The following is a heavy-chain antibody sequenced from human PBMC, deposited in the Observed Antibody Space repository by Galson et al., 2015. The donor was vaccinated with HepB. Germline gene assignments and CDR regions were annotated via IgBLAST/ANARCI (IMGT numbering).Heavy chain of an antibody. Sequence: SETLSLTCTVSGGSISGSSYYWGWIRQPPGKGLEWIGSIYYSGSTYYNPSLKSRITISLDTSKNQFSLKLSSVTAPDTAVYYCARHPVSNWWGDYFDYWGQGTLVTVSS. D-gene: IGHD6-13*01. CDR3: ARHPVSNWWGDYFDY. J-gene: IGHJ4*02. V-gene: IGHV4-39*01. CDR1: GGSISGSSYY. CDR2: IYYSGST.